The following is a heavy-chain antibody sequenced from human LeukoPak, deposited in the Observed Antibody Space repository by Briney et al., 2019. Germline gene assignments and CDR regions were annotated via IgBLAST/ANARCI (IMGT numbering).Heavy chain of an antibody. CDR2: IYPTGTT. CDR3: VRQGYIASHHFFDY. D-gene: IGHD5-18*01. V-gene: IGHV4-4*07. Sequence: PSETLSLTCTVSTPSVNSYFWGWVRLPAGKGLEWLGRIYPTGTTYYNPSLNSRLTLSIETSKSPFSLTLRSATAADTAIYFCVRQGYIASHHFFDYWSQGTLVTVSS. J-gene: IGHJ4*02. CDR1: TPSVNSYF.